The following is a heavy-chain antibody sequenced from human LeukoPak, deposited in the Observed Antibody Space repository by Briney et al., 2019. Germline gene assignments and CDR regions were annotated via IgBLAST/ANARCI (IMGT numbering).Heavy chain of an antibody. V-gene: IGHV1-8*01. D-gene: IGHD6-6*01. Sequence: GASVKVSCKASGYTFTSYDFNWVRQATGQRPEWMGWMSPNSGDTGYAQKFQDRVTMTRNTSISTAYMELSSLRSDDTAVYYCASAWELKYSSSSFRSWAYYFDYWGQGTLVTVSS. CDR3: ASAWELKYSSSSFRSWAYYFDY. J-gene: IGHJ4*02. CDR1: GYTFTSYD. CDR2: MSPNSGDT.